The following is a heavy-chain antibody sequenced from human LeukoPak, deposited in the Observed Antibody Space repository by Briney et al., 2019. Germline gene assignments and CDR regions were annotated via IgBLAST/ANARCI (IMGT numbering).Heavy chain of an antibody. CDR2: FDPEDGET. CDR1: GYTLTELS. CDR3: ATDQQGAGLGFVCGSGSFNGLDV. Sequence: ASVKVSCKVSGYTLTELSMHWVRQAPGKGLEWMGGFDPEDGETIYAQKFQGRVTMTEDTSSDTGYMELSSLRSEDAVVFFCATDQQGAGLGFVCGSGSFNGLDVWGQGTTVTVSS. J-gene: IGHJ6*02. V-gene: IGHV1-24*01. D-gene: IGHD3-10*01.